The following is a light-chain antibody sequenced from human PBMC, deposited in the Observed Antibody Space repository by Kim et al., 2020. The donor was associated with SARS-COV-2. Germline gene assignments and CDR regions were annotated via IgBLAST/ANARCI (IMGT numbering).Light chain of an antibody. V-gene: IGKV1-5*01. CDR3: QQYNSYSLST. CDR2: DAS. J-gene: IGKJ1*01. CDR1: HSISSW. Sequence: DIQMTQSPSTLSASVGDRVTITCRASHSISSWLAWYQQKPGKAPKLLIYDASSLESGVPSRFSGSGSGTEFTLTISSLQPDDFATYYCQQYNSYSLSTFGQGTKVEIK.